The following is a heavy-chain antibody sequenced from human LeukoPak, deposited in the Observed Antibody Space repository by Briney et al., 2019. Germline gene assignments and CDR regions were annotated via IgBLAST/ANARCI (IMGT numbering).Heavy chain of an antibody. Sequence: GASVKVSCKASGYTFTGYYMHWVRQAPGQGLEWMGWINPNSGGTNYAQKFQGRVTMTRDTSISTAYMELSRLRSDDTAVYYCARVWQQLVRGAFDIWGQGTMVTVSS. J-gene: IGHJ3*02. D-gene: IGHD6-13*01. V-gene: IGHV1-2*02. CDR2: INPNSGGT. CDR3: ARVWQQLVRGAFDI. CDR1: GYTFTGYY.